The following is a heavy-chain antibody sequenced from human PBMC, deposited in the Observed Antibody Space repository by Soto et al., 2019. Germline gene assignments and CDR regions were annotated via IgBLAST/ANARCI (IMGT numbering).Heavy chain of an antibody. CDR2: TYYSGTT. CDR3: ASRDVDTTMVGGDY. D-gene: IGHD5-18*01. V-gene: IGHV4-31*03. J-gene: IGHJ4*02. Sequence: QVQLQESGPGLVKPSQTLSLTCTVSGGSISSGGYYWYWIRQHSGKGLEWIGFTYYSGTTYYNPSLTSRVTLSVETSKNQFSLKLRPVTAADTAVYYCASRDVDTTMVGGDYWGQGTLVTVSS. CDR1: GGSISSGGYY.